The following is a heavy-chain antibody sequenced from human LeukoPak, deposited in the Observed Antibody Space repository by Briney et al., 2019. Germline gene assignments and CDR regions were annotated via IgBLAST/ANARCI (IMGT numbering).Heavy chain of an antibody. D-gene: IGHD3-16*01. V-gene: IGHV1-8*01. CDR2: MNPNSGNT. CDR1: GYTFTSYD. Sequence: ASVKVSCKASGYTFTSYDINWVRQAAGQGLEWMGWMNPNSGNTGYAQKFQGRVTMTRNTSISTAYMELSSLRSEDTAVYYCARGGGVLDGYYGMDVWGQGTTATVSS. J-gene: IGHJ6*02. CDR3: ARGGGVLDGYYGMDV.